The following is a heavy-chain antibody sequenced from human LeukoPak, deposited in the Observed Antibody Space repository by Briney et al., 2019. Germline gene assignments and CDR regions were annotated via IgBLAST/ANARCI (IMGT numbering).Heavy chain of an antibody. CDR3: ARDPQYCSGGSCYHGFWFDP. CDR1: GFTFSSYS. Sequence: GGSLRLSCAASGFTFSSYSMHWVRQAPGKGLEWVAVIWYDGSNKYYADSVKGRFTISRDNSKNTLYLQMNSLRAEDTAVYYCARDPQYCSGGSCYHGFWFDPWGQGALVTVSS. CDR2: IWYDGSNK. J-gene: IGHJ5*02. V-gene: IGHV3-33*01. D-gene: IGHD2-15*01.